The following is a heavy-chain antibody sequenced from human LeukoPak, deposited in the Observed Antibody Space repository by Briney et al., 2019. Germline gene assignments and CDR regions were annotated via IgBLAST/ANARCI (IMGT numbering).Heavy chain of an antibody. V-gene: IGHV3-23*01. CDR3: AKDTDIVVVTAPDY. D-gene: IGHD2-21*02. CDR2: ISGSGGST. J-gene: IGHJ4*02. CDR1: GFTFSSYA. Sequence: GGSLRLSCAASGFTFSSYAMSWVRQAPGKGLEWVSAISGSGGSTYYADSVKGQFTISRDNSKNTLYLQMNSLRAEDTAVYYCAKDTDIVVVTAPDYWGQGTLVTVSS.